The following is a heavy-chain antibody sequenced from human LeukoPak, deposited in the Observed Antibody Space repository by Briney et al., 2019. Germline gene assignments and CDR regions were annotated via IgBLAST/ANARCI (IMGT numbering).Heavy chain of an antibody. D-gene: IGHD1-26*01. CDR2: IYHSGST. V-gene: IGHV4-38-2*01. Sequence: PSETLSLTCAVSGYSISSGYYWGWIRQPPEKGLEWIGSIYHSGSTYYNPSLKSRVTISVDTSKNQFSLKLSSVTAADTAVYYCARYSGSYFLFDYWGQGTLVTVSS. CDR1: GYSISSGYY. CDR3: ARYSGSYFLFDY. J-gene: IGHJ4*02.